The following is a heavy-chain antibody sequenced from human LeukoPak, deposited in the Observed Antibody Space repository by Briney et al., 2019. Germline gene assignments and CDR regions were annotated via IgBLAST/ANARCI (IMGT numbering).Heavy chain of an antibody. CDR3: AKEAAVAGMGRVNWFDP. Sequence: SETLSLTCTVSGGSISGYYWSWIRQPPGGGLEWIGCIYYTGRTNYNLSLKSRLTISIDTSKNQFSLSLTSVTAADTAVYYCAKEAAVAGMGRVNWFDPWGQGTLVTVSS. V-gene: IGHV4-59*01. CDR1: GGSISGYY. CDR2: IYYTGRT. J-gene: IGHJ5*02. D-gene: IGHD6-19*01.